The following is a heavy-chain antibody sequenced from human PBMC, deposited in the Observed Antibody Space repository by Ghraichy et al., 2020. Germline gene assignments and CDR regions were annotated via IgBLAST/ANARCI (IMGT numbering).Heavy chain of an antibody. D-gene: IGHD6-13*01. CDR1: GFTVSTCG. Sequence: GGSLRLSCAASGFTVSTCGMHWVRQAPGKGLEWVAVITYDGNDKYYADSVKGRFTISRDTSQNTLSLQMDSLRVEDTAVYYCVKEQSSGWYRTADYWGQGTLVTVTS. CDR2: ITYDGNDK. J-gene: IGHJ4*02. V-gene: IGHV3-30*18. CDR3: VKEQSSGWYRTADY.